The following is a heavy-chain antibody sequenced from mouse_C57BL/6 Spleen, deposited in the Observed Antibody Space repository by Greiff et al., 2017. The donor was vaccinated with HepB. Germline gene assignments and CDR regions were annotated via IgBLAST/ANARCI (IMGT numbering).Heavy chain of an antibody. V-gene: IGHV6-3*01. Sequence: EVKLEESGGGLVQPGGSMKLSCVASGFTFSNYWMNWVRQSPEKGLEWVAQIRLKSDNYATHYAESVKGRFTISRDDSKCSVYLQMNNLRAEDTGIDYCTARGNYAFPFAYWGQGTLVTVSA. CDR2: IRLKSDNYAT. D-gene: IGHD2-1*01. J-gene: IGHJ3*01. CDR1: GFTFSNYW. CDR3: TARGNYAFPFAY.